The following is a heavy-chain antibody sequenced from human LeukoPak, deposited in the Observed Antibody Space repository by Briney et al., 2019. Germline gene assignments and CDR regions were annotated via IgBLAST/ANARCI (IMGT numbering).Heavy chain of an antibody. CDR3: ARDGITMVRGVPHGMDV. Sequence: KSSETLSLTCTVSGGSISISSYYWSWIRQSPGKGLEWIGYVFYSGKTDSSPSLRSRVSMSVDTSKNQFSLKVTSVTAADTAVYYCARDGITMVRGVPHGMDVWGQGTTVTVSS. CDR1: GGSISISSYY. CDR2: VFYSGKT. J-gene: IGHJ6*02. V-gene: IGHV4-61*01. D-gene: IGHD3-10*01.